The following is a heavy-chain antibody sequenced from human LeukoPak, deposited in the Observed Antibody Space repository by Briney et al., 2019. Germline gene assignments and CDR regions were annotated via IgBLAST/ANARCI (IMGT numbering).Heavy chain of an antibody. Sequence: PGGSLRLSCAASGFTFSSYWMNWVRQAPGKGLEWVANIKQDGNEKFYVDSVKGRFTISRDNAKISLYLQMNSLRAEDTAVYYCARFGGTALDVWGKGTTVTVSS. CDR3: ARFGGTALDV. V-gene: IGHV3-7*01. CDR1: GFTFSSYW. J-gene: IGHJ6*03. CDR2: IKQDGNEK. D-gene: IGHD3-10*01.